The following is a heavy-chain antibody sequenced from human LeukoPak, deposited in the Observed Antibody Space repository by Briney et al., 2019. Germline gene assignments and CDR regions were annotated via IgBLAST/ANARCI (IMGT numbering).Heavy chain of an antibody. CDR3: ARDQIGSLDY. D-gene: IGHD1-26*01. V-gene: IGHV3-7*01. J-gene: IGHJ4*02. Sequence: PGGSLRLSCAASGFTFSNTWMAWVRQAPGKGLEWVANINQDGSTKQYVDSVKGRFTISRDNAKNSLYLQMNSLRAEDTAVYYCARDQIGSLDYWGQGTLVTVSS. CDR1: GFTFSNTW. CDR2: INQDGSTK.